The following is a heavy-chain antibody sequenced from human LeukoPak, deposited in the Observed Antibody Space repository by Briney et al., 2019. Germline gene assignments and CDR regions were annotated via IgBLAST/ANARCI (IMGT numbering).Heavy chain of an antibody. J-gene: IGHJ6*03. V-gene: IGHV1-46*01. Sequence: GASVKVSCKASGYTFIGYYMHWMRQAPGQGLEWMGIINPSGDGTNYAQKFQGRVTMTRDTSTSTVYMELSSLRSEDTAVYYCAKGPRITLVRGGQWYYYMDVWGKGTTVTISS. CDR1: GYTFIGYY. CDR2: INPSGDGT. CDR3: AKGPRITLVRGGQWYYYMDV. D-gene: IGHD3-10*01.